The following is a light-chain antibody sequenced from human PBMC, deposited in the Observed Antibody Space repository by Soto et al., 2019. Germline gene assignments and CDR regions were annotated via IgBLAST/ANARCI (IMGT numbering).Light chain of an antibody. V-gene: IGKV3D-20*02. CDR1: QSVSSSY. Sequence: VLTVCQGRIAFSPGERADLSCRASQSVSSSYLAWYQQKPGQAPRLFIYDASIRATGIPARFSGSGSATYFTLTISRLAPEAVTVYYYQLRNERPITFGQGTRLEIK. CDR2: DAS. J-gene: IGKJ5*01. CDR3: QLRNERPIT.